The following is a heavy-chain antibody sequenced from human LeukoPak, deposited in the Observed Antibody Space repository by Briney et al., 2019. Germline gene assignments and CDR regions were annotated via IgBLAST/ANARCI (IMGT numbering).Heavy chain of an antibody. CDR1: GGSISSGGYY. CDR3: ARVRAVAGPEAYTEYFQH. CDR2: IYYSGST. Sequence: SETLSLTCTVSGGSISSGGYYWSWIRQHPGKGLEWIGYIYYSGSTYYNPSLKSRVTISVDTSKNQFSLKLSSVTAADTAVYYCARVRAVAGPEAYTEYFQHWGQGTLVTVSS. J-gene: IGHJ1*01. D-gene: IGHD6-19*01. V-gene: IGHV4-31*03.